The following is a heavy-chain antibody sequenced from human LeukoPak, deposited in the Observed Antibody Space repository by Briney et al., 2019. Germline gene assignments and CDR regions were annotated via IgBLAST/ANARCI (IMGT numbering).Heavy chain of an antibody. CDR3: AKDYYESRVADVSFEY. D-gene: IGHD1-26*01. J-gene: IGHJ4*02. CDR1: GLSFSNYA. Sequence: PGGSLRLSCGASGLSFSNYAMSWVRQAPGKGLEWISGITSGFTTYYADSVKGRFTISRDNSKNTFHLQMSSLRAEDTAIYYCAKDYYESRVADVSFEYWGQGTLVTVSS. V-gene: IGHV3-23*01. CDR2: ITSGFTT.